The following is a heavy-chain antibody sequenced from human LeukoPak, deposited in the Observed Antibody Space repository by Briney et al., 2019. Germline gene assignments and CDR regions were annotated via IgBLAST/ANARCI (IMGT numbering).Heavy chain of an antibody. CDR3: ARHKWEQQLVDFDY. CDR1: GFTVSSNY. CDR2: IKQDGSEK. Sequence: GGSLRLSCAASGFTVSSNYMSWVRQAPGKGLEWVANIKQDGSEKKYVDSVKGRFTISRDNAKNSLYLQMNSLRAGDTAVYYCARHKWEQQLVDFDYWGQGTLVTVSS. D-gene: IGHD6-13*01. V-gene: IGHV3-7*01. J-gene: IGHJ4*02.